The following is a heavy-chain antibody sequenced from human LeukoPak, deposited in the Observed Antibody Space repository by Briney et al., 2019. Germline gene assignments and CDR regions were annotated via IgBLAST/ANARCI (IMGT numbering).Heavy chain of an antibody. D-gene: IGHD6-19*01. V-gene: IGHV3-48*01. CDR2: ISSSSSTI. Sequence: GGSLRLSCAASGFTFSSYSMNWVRQAPGKGLEWVSYISSSSSTIYYADSVKGRFTISRDNSKNTLYLQMNSLRAEDTAVYYCAKDQAIEQYYFDYWGQGTLVTVSS. J-gene: IGHJ4*02. CDR1: GFTFSSYS. CDR3: AKDQAIEQYYFDY.